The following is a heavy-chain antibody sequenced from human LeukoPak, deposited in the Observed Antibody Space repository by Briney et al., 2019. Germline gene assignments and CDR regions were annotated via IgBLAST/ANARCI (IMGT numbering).Heavy chain of an antibody. Sequence: GGSLRLSCAASGFTFSSYAMHWVRQAPGKGLEWVAVISYDGSNKYYADSVKGRFTISRDNAKNSLYLQMNSLRAEDTAVYYCARDNKEMGYLDAFDIWGQGTMVTVSS. V-gene: IGHV3-30-3*01. D-gene: IGHD5-24*01. J-gene: IGHJ3*02. CDR3: ARDNKEMGYLDAFDI. CDR2: ISYDGSNK. CDR1: GFTFSSYA.